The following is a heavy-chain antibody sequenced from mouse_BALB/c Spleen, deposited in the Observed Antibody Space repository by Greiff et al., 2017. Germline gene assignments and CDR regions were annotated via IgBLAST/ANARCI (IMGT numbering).Heavy chain of an antibody. CDR2: IRNKANGYTT. D-gene: IGHD4-1*01. CDR1: GFTFTDYY. V-gene: IGHV7-3*02. CDR3: ARDLDWDFDY. J-gene: IGHJ2*01. Sequence: EVQVVESGGGLVQPGGSLRLSCATSGFTFTDYYMSWVRQPPGKALEWLGFIRNKANGYTTEYSASVKGRFTISRDNSQSILYLQMNTLRAEDSATYYCARDLDWDFDYWGQGTTLTVSS.